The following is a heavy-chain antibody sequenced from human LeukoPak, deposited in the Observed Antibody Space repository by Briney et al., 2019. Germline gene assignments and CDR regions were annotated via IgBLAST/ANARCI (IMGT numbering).Heavy chain of an antibody. D-gene: IGHD2-21*02. CDR2: INPSGGST. CDR3: ARERVVVTALGEFDY. J-gene: IGHJ4*02. Sequence: ASVKVSCKASGYTFTSYYMHWVRQAPGQGFEWMGIINPSGGSTSYAQKFQGRVTMTRDTSTSTVYMELSSLRSEDTAVYYCARERVVVTALGEFDYWGQGTLVTVSS. V-gene: IGHV1-46*01. CDR1: GYTFTSYY.